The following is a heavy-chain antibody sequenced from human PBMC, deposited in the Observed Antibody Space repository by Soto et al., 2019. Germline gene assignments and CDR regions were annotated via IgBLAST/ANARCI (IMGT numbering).Heavy chain of an antibody. CDR3: AKPEGYCSSTTCSNFDY. J-gene: IGHJ4*02. Sequence: GESLKISCKASGFTFTSYWIAWVRQMPGKGLEWMGIIYPGDSDTSYSPSFQGQVTISADKSINTAYLQWSSLKASDTAMYYCAKPEGYCSSTTCSNFDYWGQGTLVTVSS. CDR2: IYPGDSDT. V-gene: IGHV5-51*01. CDR1: GFTFTSYW. D-gene: IGHD2-2*01.